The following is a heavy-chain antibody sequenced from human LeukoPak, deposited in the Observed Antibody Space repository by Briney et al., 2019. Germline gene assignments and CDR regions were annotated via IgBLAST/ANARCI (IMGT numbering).Heavy chain of an antibody. D-gene: IGHD2-8*01. Sequence: ASVKVSCKASGYTFTGPYIHWMRQAPGHGPEWMGWINPISGGTKYAQKFQGRVTVTRDTSTSTAYMELSGLRTDDTATYYCARVEYCTKGVCINYDLWGQGTLVTVSS. CDR1: GYTFTGPY. CDR2: INPISGGT. CDR3: ARVEYCTKGVCINYDL. V-gene: IGHV1-2*02. J-gene: IGHJ4*02.